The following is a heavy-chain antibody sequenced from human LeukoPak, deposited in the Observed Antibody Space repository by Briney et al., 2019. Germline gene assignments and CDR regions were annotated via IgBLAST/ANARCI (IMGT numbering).Heavy chain of an antibody. CDR2: ISSSSSYI. CDR3: YAITMVRMENWFDP. CDR1: GFTFSSYS. J-gene: IGHJ5*02. D-gene: IGHD3-10*01. Sequence: GGSLRLSCAASGFTFSSYSMNWVRQAPGKGLEWVSSISSSSSYIYYADSVKGRFTISRDNAKNSLYLQMNSLRAEDTAVYYCYAITMVRMENWFDPWGQGTLVTVSS. V-gene: IGHV3-21*01.